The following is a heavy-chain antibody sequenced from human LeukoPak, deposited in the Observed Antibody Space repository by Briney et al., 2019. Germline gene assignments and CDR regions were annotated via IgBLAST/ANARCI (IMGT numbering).Heavy chain of an antibody. Sequence: SETLSLTCTVSGGSISSYYWSWIRQPPGKRPEWLAYVRYTGSTNYNPSLKSRLTILVDTSKNQFSLKLTSVTAADTAVYYCARHVAPDMDYFDYWGPGTLVTVSP. CDR2: VRYTGST. V-gene: IGHV4-59*08. CDR1: GGSISSYY. D-gene: IGHD2-15*01. J-gene: IGHJ4*02. CDR3: ARHVAPDMDYFDY.